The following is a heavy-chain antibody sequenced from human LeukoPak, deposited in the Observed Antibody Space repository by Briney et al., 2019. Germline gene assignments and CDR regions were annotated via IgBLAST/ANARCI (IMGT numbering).Heavy chain of an antibody. CDR1: GYTFTSHF. V-gene: IGHV1-46*01. Sequence: ASVKVSCKASGYTFTSHFMHWVRQAPGQGLEWVGIINPRGGSTSYTQKFQGRVTMTRDTSTSTVYMELSSLRSEDTAVYYCARVKSYYYDTSDKDAFDIWGQGTMVTVSS. D-gene: IGHD3-22*01. CDR2: INPRGGST. J-gene: IGHJ3*02. CDR3: ARVKSYYYDTSDKDAFDI.